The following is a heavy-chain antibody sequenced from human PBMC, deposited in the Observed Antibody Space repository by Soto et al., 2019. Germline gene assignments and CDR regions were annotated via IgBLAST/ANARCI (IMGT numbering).Heavy chain of an antibody. V-gene: IGHV3-21*05. J-gene: IGHJ4*02. D-gene: IGHD3-3*01. CDR3: ARDEGNFSPYYFDY. CDR2: ISSSSSYT. Sequence: VQLVESGGGVVQPGRSLRLSCAASGFTFSSYGMHWVRQAPGKGLEWVSYISSSSSYTNYADSVKGRFTISRDNAKNSLYLQMNSLRAEDTAVYYCARDEGNFSPYYFDYWGQGTLVTVSS. CDR1: GFTFSSYG.